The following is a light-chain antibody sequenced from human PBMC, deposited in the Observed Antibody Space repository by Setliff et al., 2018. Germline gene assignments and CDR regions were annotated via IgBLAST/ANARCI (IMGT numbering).Light chain of an antibody. CDR2: DND. J-gene: IGLJ2*01. CDR3: GTWDSRRNTFL. Sequence: PGQKVTISCSRSSSNIGNNYHYVSWYQRFPETTPQLLIYDNDRRPSGIPDRFSGSKSGTSATLDISGLQTGDEADYYCGTWDSRRNTFLFGGGTKLTV. CDR1: SSNIGNNY. V-gene: IGLV1-51*01.